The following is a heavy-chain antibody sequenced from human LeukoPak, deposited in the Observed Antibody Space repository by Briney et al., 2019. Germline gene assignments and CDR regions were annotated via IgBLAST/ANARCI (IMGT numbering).Heavy chain of an antibody. D-gene: IGHD5-12*01. CDR3: AAAQGATIELLDY. CDR2: LAVGSGNT. J-gene: IGHJ4*02. Sequence: TSVRVSCKASGFAFSRSGVQWVRQARGQGLEWIGWLAVGSGNTKYAQKFQGRVTITRDMSTSTAYMELYSLRSEDTALYYCAAAQGATIELLDYWGQGTLVTVSS. V-gene: IGHV1-58*01. CDR1: GFAFSRSG.